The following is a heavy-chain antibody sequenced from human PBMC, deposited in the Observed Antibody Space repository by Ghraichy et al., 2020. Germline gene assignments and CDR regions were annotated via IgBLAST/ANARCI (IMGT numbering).Heavy chain of an antibody. Sequence: SQTLSLTCAISGDSVSSNSAAWNWIRQSPSRGLEWLGRTYYRSKWYNDYAVSVKSRITINPDTSKNQFSLHLNSVTPEDTAVYYCAREGWLRSNYYYGLDVWGQGTTVTVSS. V-gene: IGHV6-1*01. CDR3: AREGWLRSNYYYGLDV. J-gene: IGHJ6*02. CDR1: GDSVSSNSAA. CDR2: TYYRSKWYN. D-gene: IGHD5-12*01.